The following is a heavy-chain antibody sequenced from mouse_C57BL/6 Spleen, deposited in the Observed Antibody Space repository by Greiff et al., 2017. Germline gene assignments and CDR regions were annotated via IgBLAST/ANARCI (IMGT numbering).Heavy chain of an antibody. D-gene: IGHD1-1*01. V-gene: IGHV1-82*01. Sequence: VQLQQSGPELVKPGASVKISCKASCYAFRSSWVNWVKQRPGKGLEWIGRSYPGDGDTNYKGKFKGKATLTADKSSSTAYMQLSSLTSEDSAVYFCASYYYYFDYWGQGTTLTVSS. CDR1: CYAFRSSW. CDR3: ASYYYYFDY. CDR2: SYPGDGDT. J-gene: IGHJ2*01.